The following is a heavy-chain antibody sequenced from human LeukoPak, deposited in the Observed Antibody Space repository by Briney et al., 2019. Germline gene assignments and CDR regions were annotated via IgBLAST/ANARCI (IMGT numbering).Heavy chain of an antibody. CDR1: GYTFTSYD. CDR2: MNPNSGNT. D-gene: IGHD1-26*01. V-gene: IGHV1-8*01. CDR3: TRLTGDYYFDY. J-gene: IGHJ4*02. Sequence: ASVKVSCKASGYTFTSYDINWVRQATGQGPEWMGWMNPNSGNTGYAQKFQGRVTMTRNTSISTAYMELSSLRSEDTAVYYCTRLTGDYYFDYWGQGTLVTVSS.